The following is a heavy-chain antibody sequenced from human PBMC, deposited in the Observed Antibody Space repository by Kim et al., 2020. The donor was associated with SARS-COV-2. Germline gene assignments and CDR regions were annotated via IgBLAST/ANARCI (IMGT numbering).Heavy chain of an antibody. V-gene: IGHV1-69*13. Sequence: SVKVSCKASGGTFSSYAISWVRQAPGQGLEWMGGIIPIFGTANYAQKFQGRVTITADESTSTAYMELSSLRSEDTAVYYCAREVPSGIAAPPPHYYYYYGMDVWGQGTTVTVSS. J-gene: IGHJ6*02. CDR2: IIPIFGTA. CDR1: GGTFSSYA. CDR3: AREVPSGIAAPPPHYYYYYGMDV. D-gene: IGHD6-13*01.